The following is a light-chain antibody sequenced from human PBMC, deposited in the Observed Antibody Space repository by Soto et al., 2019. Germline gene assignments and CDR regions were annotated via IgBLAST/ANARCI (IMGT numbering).Light chain of an antibody. Sequence: DIQMTQSPSSLSASVGDRVTITCQASQDISNYLNWYQQKPGKAPKLLIYDASNLETGVPSRFSGSGSQTDFPFNISSLQPEDIATYYCQQYDNLPLTFGPGTKVDIK. J-gene: IGKJ3*01. CDR1: QDISNY. CDR3: QQYDNLPLT. V-gene: IGKV1-33*01. CDR2: DAS.